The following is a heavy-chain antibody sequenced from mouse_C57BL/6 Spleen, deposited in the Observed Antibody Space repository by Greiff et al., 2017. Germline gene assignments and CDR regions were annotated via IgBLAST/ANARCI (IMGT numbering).Heavy chain of an antibody. D-gene: IGHD2-2*01. CDR2: ISSGGDYI. CDR1: GFTFSSYA. V-gene: IGHV5-9-1*02. CDR3: TRDYGYDDAD. Sequence: EVQLVESGEGLVKPGGSLKLSCAASGFTFSSYAMSWVRQTPEKRLEWVAYISSGGDYIYYAATVKGRFTISRDNARNTLYLQMSSLKSGDTAMYYCTRDYGYDDADGGQGSLVTVSA. J-gene: IGHJ3*01.